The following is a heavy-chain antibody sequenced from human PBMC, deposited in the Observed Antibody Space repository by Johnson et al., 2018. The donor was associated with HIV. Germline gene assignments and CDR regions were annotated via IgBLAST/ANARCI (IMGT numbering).Heavy chain of an antibody. CDR2: IYSGGTT. Sequence: EVQLVESGGGLVKPGGSLRLSCAASGFTFSDYYMSWIRQAPGKGLEWVSLIYSGGTTYYADSEKGRFTISRDSFKNTMYLQMNSLRVEDTAVYYCARDRTLTGYDASDIWGQGTTVIVSS. J-gene: IGHJ3*02. V-gene: IGHV3-66*01. D-gene: IGHD3-9*01. CDR3: ARDRTLTGYDASDI. CDR1: GFTFSDYY.